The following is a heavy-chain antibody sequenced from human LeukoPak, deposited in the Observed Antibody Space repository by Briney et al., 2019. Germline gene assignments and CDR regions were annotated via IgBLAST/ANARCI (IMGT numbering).Heavy chain of an antibody. CDR2: INPNSGGT. CDR3: ARDGGSYHYYFDY. D-gene: IGHD1-26*01. V-gene: IGHV1-2*02. J-gene: IGHJ4*02. Sequence: ASVKVSCKASGYTFTGYYMHWVRQAPGQGLEWMGWINPNSGGTNYAQKFQGRVTMTRDTSISTAYMELSRLRSDDTAVYYCARDGGSYHYYFDYWGQGTLVTVSS. CDR1: GYTFTGYY.